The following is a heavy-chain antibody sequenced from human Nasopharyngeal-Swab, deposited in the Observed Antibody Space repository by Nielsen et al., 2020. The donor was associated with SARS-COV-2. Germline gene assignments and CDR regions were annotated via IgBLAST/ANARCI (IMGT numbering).Heavy chain of an antibody. CDR2: INPSGGST. J-gene: IGHJ2*01. CDR3: ARELHSSGWGTPHWYFDL. V-gene: IGHV1-46*01. Sequence: WVRQAPGQGLEWMGIINPSGGSTSSAQKFQGRVTITRDTSTSTVYMELSSLRSEDTAVYYCARELHSSGWGTPHWYFDLWGRGTLVTVSS. D-gene: IGHD6-19*01.